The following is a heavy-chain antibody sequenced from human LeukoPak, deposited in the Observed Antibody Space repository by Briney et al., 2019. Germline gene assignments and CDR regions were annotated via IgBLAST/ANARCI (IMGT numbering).Heavy chain of an antibody. Sequence: PSETLSLTCAVYGVSFSGYYWSWIRQPPGMGLEWIGEINHSGSTNYNPSLKSRVTISVDTSKNQFSLKLSSVTAADTAVYYCARGGYSGIIGYWGQGTLVTVSS. V-gene: IGHV4-34*01. CDR2: INHSGST. CDR1: GVSFSGYY. J-gene: IGHJ4*02. CDR3: ARGGYSGIIGY. D-gene: IGHD5-12*01.